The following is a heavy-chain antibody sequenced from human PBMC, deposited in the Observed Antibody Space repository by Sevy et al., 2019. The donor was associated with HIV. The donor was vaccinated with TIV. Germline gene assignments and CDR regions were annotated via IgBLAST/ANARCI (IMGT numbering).Heavy chain of an antibody. CDR3: TRLAVAGGLDAFDI. J-gene: IGHJ3*02. V-gene: IGHV3-53*01. CDR2: IYSGGST. Sequence: GGCLRLSCAASGFTVSSSYMPWVRQAPGKGLERVSVIYSGGSTYYADSVKGRFTISRDNSKNTLYLQMNSLRVEDTAVYYCTRLAVAGGLDAFDIWGQGTMVSVSS. D-gene: IGHD6-19*01. CDR1: GFTVSSSY.